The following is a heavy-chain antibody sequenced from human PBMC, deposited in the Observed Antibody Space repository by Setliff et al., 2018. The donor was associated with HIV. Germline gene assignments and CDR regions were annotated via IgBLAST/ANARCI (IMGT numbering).Heavy chain of an antibody. D-gene: IGHD2-2*01. J-gene: IGHJ4*02. CDR2: IRYDESDK. CDR1: GFTFSHSG. V-gene: IGHV3-30*02. Sequence: PGGSLRLSCAASGFTFSHSGMHWVRQAPGKGLEWVTFIRYDESDKDYADSVKGRFTISSDNSKNTLYPQMNRLRSEDTAVYYCAKNLFSSRCSPLDSWGQGTLVTVSS. CDR3: AKNLFSSRCSPLDS.